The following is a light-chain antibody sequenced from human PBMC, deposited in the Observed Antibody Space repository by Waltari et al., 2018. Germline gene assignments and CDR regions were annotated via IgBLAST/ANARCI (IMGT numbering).Light chain of an antibody. J-gene: IGLJ1*01. CDR3: CSYAGSYRYV. CDR2: DVR. CDR1: SSDVGGYNY. Sequence: QSALTQPRSVSGSPGQSVTISCTGPSSDVGGYNYVSWYQQHPGKAPKPTTSDVRKRXXXXXDRXSGXXXXNXASLTISGLQAEXEADYYCCSYAGSYRYVFGTGTKVTVL. V-gene: IGLV2-11*01.